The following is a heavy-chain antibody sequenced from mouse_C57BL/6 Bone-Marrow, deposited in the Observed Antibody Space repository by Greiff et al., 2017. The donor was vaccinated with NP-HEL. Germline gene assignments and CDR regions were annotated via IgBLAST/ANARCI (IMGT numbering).Heavy chain of an antibody. Sequence: QVQLLQSGPELVKPGASVKISCKASGYAFSSSWMHWVKQRPGKGLAWIGRIYPGAGDTNYNWKFQGKATLTADKSSSTAYMQLSSLTSEDSAVYFCARWLRHYFDDWGQGTTLTVSS. CDR3: ARWLRHYFDD. V-gene: IGHV1-82*01. J-gene: IGHJ2*01. CDR1: GYAFSSSW. D-gene: IGHD2-2*01. CDR2: IYPGAGDT.